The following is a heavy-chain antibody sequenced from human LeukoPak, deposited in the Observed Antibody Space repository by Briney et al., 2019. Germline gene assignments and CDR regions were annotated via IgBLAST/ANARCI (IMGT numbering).Heavy chain of an antibody. CDR3: ARDPSVGMVRGVITYYGMDV. D-gene: IGHD3-10*01. Sequence: GGSLRLSCAASGFTFSSYSMNWVRQAPGKGLEWVSSISRSSTSKYYADSVKGRFTISRDNAKNSLYLQMNSLKVEDTAVYYCARDPSVGMVRGVITYYGMDVWGQGTTVTVSS. CDR2: ISRSSTSK. CDR1: GFTFSSYS. V-gene: IGHV3-21*01. J-gene: IGHJ6*02.